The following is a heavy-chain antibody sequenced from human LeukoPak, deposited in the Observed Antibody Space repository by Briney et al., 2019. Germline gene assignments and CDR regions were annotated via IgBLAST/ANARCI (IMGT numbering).Heavy chain of an antibody. J-gene: IGHJ5*02. V-gene: IGHV3-33*01. CDR1: GFTFSTYG. Sequence: GGSLRLSCAASGFTFSTYGMHWVRQAPGKGLEWVAVIWYDGSNEYYADSVKGRFTISRDNSKNTLYLQMNSLGAEDTAVYYCARDGTYRSYRRSSNWFDPWGQGALVTVSS. D-gene: IGHD6-6*01. CDR3: ARDGTYRSYRRSSNWFDP. CDR2: IWYDGSNE.